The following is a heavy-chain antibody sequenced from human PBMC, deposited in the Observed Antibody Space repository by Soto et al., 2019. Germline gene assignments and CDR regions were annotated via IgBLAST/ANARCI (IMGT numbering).Heavy chain of an antibody. J-gene: IGHJ4*02. D-gene: IGHD6-19*01. CDR2: ISGSGGST. Sequence: GSLRLSCAASXFTFSSYAMSWVRQAPGKGLEWVSAISGSGGSTYYADSVKGRFTISRDNSKNTLYLQMNSLRAEDTAVYYCAKGSQWLGTLDYFDYWGQGTLVTVSS. CDR1: XFTFSSYA. V-gene: IGHV3-23*01. CDR3: AKGSQWLGTLDYFDY.